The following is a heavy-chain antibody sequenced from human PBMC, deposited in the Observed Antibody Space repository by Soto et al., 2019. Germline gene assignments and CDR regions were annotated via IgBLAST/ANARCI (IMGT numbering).Heavy chain of an antibody. CDR1: GGSISSYY. J-gene: IGHJ4*02. CDR2: IYYSGST. D-gene: IGHD2-2*01. V-gene: IGHV4-59*12. Sequence: QGQLQESGPGLVKPSETLSLTCTVSGGSISSYYWSWIRQPPGKGLEWIGYIYYSGSTNYNPSLKSRVTISVDTSQKLFPLKLSSVTAEDTAVYYCARESSNIYYFDYWGQGTLVTVSS. CDR3: ARESSNIYYFDY.